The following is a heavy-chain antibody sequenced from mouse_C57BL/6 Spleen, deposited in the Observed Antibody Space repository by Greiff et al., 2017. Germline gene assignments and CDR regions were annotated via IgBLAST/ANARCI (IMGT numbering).Heavy chain of an antibody. V-gene: IGHV1-82*01. CDR1: GYAFSSSW. Sequence: VKVVESGPELVKPGASVKISCKASGYAFSSSWMNWVKQRPGKGLEWIGRIYPGDGDTNYNGKFKGKATLTADKSSSTAYMQLSSLTSEDSAVYFCARSEGNYPYYYAMDYWGQGTSVTVSS. CDR2: IYPGDGDT. J-gene: IGHJ4*01. D-gene: IGHD2-1*01. CDR3: ARSEGNYPYYYAMDY.